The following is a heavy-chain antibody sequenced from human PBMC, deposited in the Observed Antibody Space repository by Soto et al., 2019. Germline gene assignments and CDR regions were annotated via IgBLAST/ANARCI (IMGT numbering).Heavy chain of an antibody. Sequence: QVQLVESGGGVVQPGRSLRLSCAASGFTFSSYGMHWVRQAPGKGLEWAAVIWYDGSNKYYADSVKGRFTISRDNSKNTLYLQMNSLRAEDTAVYYCARAGIAVAGTSSDYYYYYMDVWGKGTTVTVSS. CDR2: IWYDGSNK. CDR3: ARAGIAVAGTSSDYYYYYMDV. V-gene: IGHV3-33*01. CDR1: GFTFSSYG. D-gene: IGHD6-19*01. J-gene: IGHJ6*03.